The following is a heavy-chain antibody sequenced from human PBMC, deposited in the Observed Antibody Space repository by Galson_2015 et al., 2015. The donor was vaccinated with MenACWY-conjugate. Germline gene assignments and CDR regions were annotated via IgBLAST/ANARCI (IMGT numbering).Heavy chain of an antibody. CDR3: ARARTTDTSGDACDF. V-gene: IGHV3-48*04. CDR1: GFTFSSYR. D-gene: IGHD1-1*01. J-gene: IGHJ3*01. CDR2: MSTGGSTI. Sequence: SLRLSCAASGFTFSSYRMNWVRQAPGKGLEWVSHMSTGGSTIYYADSVKGRFTISRDNSKNSLYLQMTSLRAEDTAIYYCARARTTDTSGDACDFWGQGTMVTVSS.